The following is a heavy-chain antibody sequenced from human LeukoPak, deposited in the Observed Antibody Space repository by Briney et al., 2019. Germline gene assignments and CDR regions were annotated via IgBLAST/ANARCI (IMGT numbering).Heavy chain of an antibody. J-gene: IGHJ4*02. Sequence: ESGPALVKPTQTLTLTCSFSGFSLTNYGMCVSWIRRSPGKPLEWLARIDWDGDEWFTTSLKTRLSISKDTSKNQVVLTMTNMDPADTATYYCARDQMTDMVLGIFDYWGQGTLVTVSS. CDR2: IDWDGDE. CDR3: ARDQMTDMVLGIFDY. V-gene: IGHV2-70*11. CDR1: GFSLTNYGMC. D-gene: IGHD5-18*01.